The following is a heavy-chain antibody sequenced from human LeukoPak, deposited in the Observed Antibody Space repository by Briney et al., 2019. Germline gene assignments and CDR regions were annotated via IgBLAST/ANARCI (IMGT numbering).Heavy chain of an antibody. D-gene: IGHD6-13*01. Sequence: GRSLRLSCAASGFAFSSYLMTWVRQAPGKGLEWVANIKQDGSEKYYVDSVKGRFTVSRDNAKNSLYLQMNSLRAEDTAVYYCARVAAADPRFLNFDYWGQGTLVTVSS. CDR1: GFAFSSYL. CDR3: ARVAAADPRFLNFDY. J-gene: IGHJ4*02. V-gene: IGHV3-7*01. CDR2: IKQDGSEK.